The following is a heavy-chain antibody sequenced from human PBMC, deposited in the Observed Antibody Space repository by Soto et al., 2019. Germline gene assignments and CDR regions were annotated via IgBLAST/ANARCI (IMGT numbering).Heavy chain of an antibody. CDR2: FRAGGDDGTT. Sequence: VGSLRLSCVASGFTFSSYSMSWVRQAPGKGLEWVSGFRAGGDDGTTYYADSVKGRFTISRDNSKNTLFLQMNSLRAEDTAIYYCAKKVNSGSGSQYFDYFGQGTLVTVSS. D-gene: IGHD3-10*01. CDR1: GFTFSSYS. J-gene: IGHJ4*02. CDR3: AKKVNSGSGSQYFDY. V-gene: IGHV3-23*01.